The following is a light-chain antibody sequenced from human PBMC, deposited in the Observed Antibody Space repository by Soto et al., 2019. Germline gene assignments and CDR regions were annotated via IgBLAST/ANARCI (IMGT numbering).Light chain of an antibody. CDR3: QQYAASPLT. V-gene: IGKV3-20*01. J-gene: IGKJ4*01. CDR1: QSVASNY. CDR2: GAS. Sequence: EIVLTQSTGTLSLSLGDRATLSCWASQSVASNYLAWYQQRPGQAPRLLIYGASTRATGVPDRFSGSGSGTDFTLTISRLEPEDFAVYFCQQYAASPLTFGGGTKVEIK.